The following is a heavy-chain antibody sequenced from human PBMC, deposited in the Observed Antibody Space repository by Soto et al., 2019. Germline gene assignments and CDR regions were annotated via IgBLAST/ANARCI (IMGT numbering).Heavy chain of an antibody. V-gene: IGHV3-74*01. J-gene: IGHJ4*02. Sequence: EVQLVESGGGLVQPGGSLRLSCAASGFTFSSYWMHWVRQAPGKGLVWVSRINSDGSSTSYADSVKGRFTISRDNAKNAQYLQMNSRRAEGTAVSSWARGRGDYFDSWGQGPLVTVSS. CDR1: GFTFSSYW. CDR2: INSDGSST. D-gene: IGHD3-10*01. CDR3: ARGRGDYFDS.